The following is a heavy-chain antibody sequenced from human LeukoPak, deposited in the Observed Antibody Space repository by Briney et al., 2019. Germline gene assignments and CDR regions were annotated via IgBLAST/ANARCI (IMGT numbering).Heavy chain of an antibody. D-gene: IGHD3-3*01. CDR1: GFTFSSYA. J-gene: IGHJ5*02. CDR2: ISGGGGST. V-gene: IGHV3-23*01. Sequence: PGGSLRLSCAASGFTFSSYAMSWLRQAPEKGLEWVSAISGGGGSTYYADSVKGRFTISRDNSKNTLYLKMNSLRAEDTAVCYWTKSVGDRGFWSVRGQNWFDPWDQGTLVTVSS. CDR3: TKSVGDRGFWSVRGQNWFDP.